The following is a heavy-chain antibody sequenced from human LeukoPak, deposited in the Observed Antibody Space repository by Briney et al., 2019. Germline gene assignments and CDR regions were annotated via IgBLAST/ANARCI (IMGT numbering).Heavy chain of an antibody. D-gene: IGHD6-13*01. J-gene: IGHJ4*02. CDR2: ISGSGGST. CDR3: ASSIAAAPYYFDY. CDR1: GFTFSSYA. Sequence: GGSLRLSCAASGFTFSSYAMSWVRQAPGKGLEWASAISGSGGSTYYADSVKGRFTISRDNSKNTLYLQMNSLRAGDTAVYYCASSIAAAPYYFDYWGQGTLVTVSS. V-gene: IGHV3-23*01.